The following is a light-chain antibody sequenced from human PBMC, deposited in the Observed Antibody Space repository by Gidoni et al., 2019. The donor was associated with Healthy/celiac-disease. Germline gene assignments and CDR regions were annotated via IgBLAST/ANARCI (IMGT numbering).Light chain of an antibody. CDR2: LGS. Sequence: DIVMTQSPLSLPVTPGEPASISCRSSQSLLHSNGYNYLDWYLQKPGQSPQLLIYLGSNRASGVPDRFSGSGSGTDFTLKISRVEAEDVGVYYCMQALQTPLFTFGPXTKVGIK. V-gene: IGKV2-28*01. J-gene: IGKJ3*01. CDR3: MQALQTPLFT. CDR1: QSLLHSNGYNY.